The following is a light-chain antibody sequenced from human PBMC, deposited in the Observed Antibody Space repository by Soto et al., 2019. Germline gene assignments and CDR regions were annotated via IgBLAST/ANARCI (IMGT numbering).Light chain of an antibody. CDR2: DVA. V-gene: IGLV2-11*01. Sequence: QSALTQPRSVSGSPGQSVTISCTGTGNDVGAYNYVSWYQQHPGRPTKLRIYDVARWPSGVPDRFSGSKSGNTASLTISGLQAEDEADYFCCSYAGGYTYLFGTGTKLTVL. CDR1: GNDVGAYNY. J-gene: IGLJ1*01. CDR3: CSYAGGYTYL.